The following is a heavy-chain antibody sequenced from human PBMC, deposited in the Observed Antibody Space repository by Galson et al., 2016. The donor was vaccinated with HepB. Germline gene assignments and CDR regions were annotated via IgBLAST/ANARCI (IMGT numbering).Heavy chain of an antibody. CDR3: ARQGGFDP. CDR2: IHPYNANT. D-gene: IGHD3-16*01. Sequence: SVKVSCKASGYTFTSYNINWVRQAPGQGLEWIGWIHPYNANTKFAPKFEGRVTMTTDTSTNTAYLELRGLSSDDTAVYYCARQGGFDPWGQGTLVTVSS. CDR1: GYTFTSYN. J-gene: IGHJ5*02. V-gene: IGHV1-18*04.